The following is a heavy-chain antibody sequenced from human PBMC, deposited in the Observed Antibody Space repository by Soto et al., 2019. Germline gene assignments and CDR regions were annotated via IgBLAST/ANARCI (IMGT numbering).Heavy chain of an antibody. CDR1: GYTFTGYY. Sequence: GASVKVSCKASGYTFTGYYMRWVRQAPGQGLEWMGIINPSGGSTSYAQKFQGRVTMTRDTSTSTVYMELSSLRSEDTAVYYCARDLSNPYGMDVWGQGTTVTVSS. CDR3: ARDLSNPYGMDV. J-gene: IGHJ6*02. V-gene: IGHV1-46*03. CDR2: INPSGGST.